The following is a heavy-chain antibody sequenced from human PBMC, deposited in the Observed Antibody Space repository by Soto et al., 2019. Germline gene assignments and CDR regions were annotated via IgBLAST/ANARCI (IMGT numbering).Heavy chain of an antibody. CDR1: GFTFGDYA. Sequence: GGSLRLSCPASGFTFGDYAMHWVRQVPGKGLEWVSGINGNSGSIGYADSVKGRFAISRDNDKHSLHMQMNSLRAEDTAFYYCVKDESINWYSGHFRHWGQGTLVTVSS. J-gene: IGHJ1*01. V-gene: IGHV3-9*01. CDR3: VKDESINWYSGHFRH. CDR2: INGNSGSI. D-gene: IGHD6-13*01.